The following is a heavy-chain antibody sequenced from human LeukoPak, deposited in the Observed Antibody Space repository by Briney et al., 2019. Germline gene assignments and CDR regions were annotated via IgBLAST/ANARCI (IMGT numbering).Heavy chain of an antibody. V-gene: IGHV1-2*02. Sequence: ASVKVSCKASGYTFTGYYMHWVRQAPGQGLEWMGWINPNSGGTNYAQKFQGRVTMTRDTSISTAYMELSRLSSDDTAVYYCARDLSSISSSWYTEISWGQGTLVTVSS. J-gene: IGHJ4*02. CDR1: GYTFTGYY. CDR3: ARDLSSISSSWYTEIS. D-gene: IGHD6-13*01. CDR2: INPNSGGT.